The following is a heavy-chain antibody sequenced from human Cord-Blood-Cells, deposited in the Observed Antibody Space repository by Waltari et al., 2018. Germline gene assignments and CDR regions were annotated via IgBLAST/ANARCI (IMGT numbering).Heavy chain of an antibody. CDR3: ARVFPYCSGGSCFDY. D-gene: IGHD2-15*01. V-gene: IGHV1-69*01. J-gene: IGHJ4*02. CDR2: IIPIFGTA. Sequence: QVQLVQSGAEVKKPGSSETVSCKASGGPFSSYAISWVRQAPGQGLEWMGGIIPIFGTANYAQKFQGRVTITADESTSTAYMELSSLRSEDTAVYYCARVFPYCSGGSCFDYWGQGTLVTVSS. CDR1: GGPFSSYA.